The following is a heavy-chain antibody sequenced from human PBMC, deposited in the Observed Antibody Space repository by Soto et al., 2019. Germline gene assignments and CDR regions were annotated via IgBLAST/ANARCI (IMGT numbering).Heavy chain of an antibody. J-gene: IGHJ4*02. D-gene: IGHD4-17*01. CDR3: ATESGSTYGYFDY. CDR2: IPNSGST. CDR1: GGSVTSDEDY. V-gene: IGHV4-30-4*01. Sequence: PSETLSLTCTVSGGSVTSDEDYWSWIRQSPGKGLEWIGYIPNSGSTGYNPSLKTRLSMSVDRSKNQFTLGLTSVTAADTAVYFCATESGSTYGYFDYWGQGTQVTVSS.